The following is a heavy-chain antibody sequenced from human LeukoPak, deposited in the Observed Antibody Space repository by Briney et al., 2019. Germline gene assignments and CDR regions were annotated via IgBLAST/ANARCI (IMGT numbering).Heavy chain of an antibody. V-gene: IGHV3-48*01. D-gene: IGHD4-17*01. J-gene: IGHJ4*02. CDR3: ARAETVTTFVRNFDY. Sequence: PGRSLRLSCAASGFTFSSYAMSWVRQGPGRGLEWVSYISSSSSTIYYADSVKGRFTISRDNAKNSLYLQMNSLRAEDTAVYYCARAETVTTFVRNFDYWGQGTLVTVSS. CDR2: ISSSSSTI. CDR1: GFTFSSYA.